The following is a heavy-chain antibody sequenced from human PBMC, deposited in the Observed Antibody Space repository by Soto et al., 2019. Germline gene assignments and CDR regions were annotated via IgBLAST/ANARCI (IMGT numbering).Heavy chain of an antibody. J-gene: IGHJ4*02. CDR2: VSYSGST. D-gene: IGHD3-10*01. Sequence: PSXTLSLTCTVSGASISSTVYYWGWIRQPPGKGLEWIGSVSYSGSTYYNPSLKSRITISVDTSRNQFSLNLSSVTAPDTAVYYCARHRGSPRYFDYWGQGTLVTVSS. CDR1: GASISSTVYY. CDR3: ARHRGSPRYFDY. V-gene: IGHV4-39*01.